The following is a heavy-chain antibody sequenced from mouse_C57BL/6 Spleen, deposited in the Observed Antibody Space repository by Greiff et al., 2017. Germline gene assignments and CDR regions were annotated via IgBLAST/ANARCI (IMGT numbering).Heavy chain of an antibody. CDR3: ARDLPLYAMDY. Sequence: VQLQQPGAELVKPGASVKLSCKASGYTFTSYWMHWVKQRPGQGLEWIGMIHPNSGSTNYNEKFKSKATLTVDKSSSTAYMQLSSLTSEDSAVYYCARDLPLYAMDYWGQGTSVTVSS. CDR1: GYTFTSYW. J-gene: IGHJ4*01. D-gene: IGHD2-1*01. CDR2: IHPNSGST. V-gene: IGHV1-64*01.